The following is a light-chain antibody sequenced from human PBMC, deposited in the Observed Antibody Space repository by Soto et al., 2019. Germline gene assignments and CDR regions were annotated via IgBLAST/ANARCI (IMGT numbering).Light chain of an antibody. CDR3: QQYYGLPPIT. V-gene: IGKV1-33*01. J-gene: IGKJ5*01. CDR1: QTISSW. CDR2: HAS. Sequence: TQMTQSRSSVSASLVARVNINCRASQTISSWLAWYQQKPGKAPKLLIYHASKLAKGVTSRFSGSGSGTDFSFIITSLQREDLATYYCQQYYGLPPITFGQGTRLEIK.